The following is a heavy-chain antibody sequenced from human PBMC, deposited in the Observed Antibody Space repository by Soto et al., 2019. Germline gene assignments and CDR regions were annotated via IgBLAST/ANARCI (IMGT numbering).Heavy chain of an antibody. J-gene: IGHJ6*02. D-gene: IGHD3-3*01. CDR2: ISGSGGST. CDR1: GFTFSSYA. Sequence: PGGSLRLSCAASGFTFSSYAMSWVRQAPGKGLEWVSAISGSGGSTYYADSVKGRFTISRDNSKNTLYLQMNSLRAEDTAVYYCSKSYYDFWRAPGMDVWGQGTTVTVSS. V-gene: IGHV3-23*01. CDR3: SKSYYDFWRAPGMDV.